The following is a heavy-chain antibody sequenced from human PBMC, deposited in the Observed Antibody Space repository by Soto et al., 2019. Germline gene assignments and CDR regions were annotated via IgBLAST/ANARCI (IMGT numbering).Heavy chain of an antibody. J-gene: IGHJ4*02. CDR1: GFTFSSYA. V-gene: IGHV3-23*01. CDR2: ISGSGGST. Sequence: PGGSLRLSCAASGFTFSSYAMSWVRQAPGKGLEWVSAISGSGGSTYYADSVKGRFTISRDNSKNTLYLQMNSLRAEDTAVYYWAKGYYYDSSGYYSQAAIDYWGQGTLVTVSX. D-gene: IGHD3-22*01. CDR3: AKGYYYDSSGYYSQAAIDY.